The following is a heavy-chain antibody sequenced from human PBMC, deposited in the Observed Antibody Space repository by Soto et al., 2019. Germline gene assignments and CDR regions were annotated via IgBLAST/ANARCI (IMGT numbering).Heavy chain of an antibody. V-gene: IGHV3-23*01. Sequence: GGSLRLSCAASGFTFSSYAMSWVRQAPGKGLEWVSAISGSGGSTYYADSVKGRFTISRDNSKNTLYLQMNSLRAEDTAVYYCAKDWAPLPDYGDYYGGGAFDIWGQGTMVTVSS. CDR2: ISGSGGST. J-gene: IGHJ3*02. CDR1: GFTFSSYA. D-gene: IGHD4-17*01. CDR3: AKDWAPLPDYGDYYGGGAFDI.